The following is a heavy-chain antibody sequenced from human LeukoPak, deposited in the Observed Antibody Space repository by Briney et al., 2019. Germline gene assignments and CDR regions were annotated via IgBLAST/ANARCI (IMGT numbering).Heavy chain of an antibody. Sequence: SETLSLTCAVYGGSFSGYYWSWIRQPPGKGLEWIGETNHSGSTNYNPSLKSRVTISVDTSKNQFSLKLSSVTAADTAVYYCAREPKRYCSGGSCRPTGMDVWGKGTTVTVSS. V-gene: IGHV4-34*01. CDR2: TNHSGST. CDR3: AREPKRYCSGGSCRPTGMDV. D-gene: IGHD2-15*01. J-gene: IGHJ6*04. CDR1: GGSFSGYY.